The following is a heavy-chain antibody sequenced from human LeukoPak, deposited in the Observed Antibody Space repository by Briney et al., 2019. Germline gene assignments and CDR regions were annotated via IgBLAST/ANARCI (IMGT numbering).Heavy chain of an antibody. Sequence: PSETLSLTCTVSGGSISSGGYYWSWIRQPPGKGLEWIGYIYHSGSTYYNPSLKSRVTISVDRSKNQFSLKLSSVTAADTAVYYCANLVDCSSTSCYTADDAFDIWGQGTMVTVSS. CDR2: IYHSGST. CDR1: GGSISSGGYY. V-gene: IGHV4-30-2*01. D-gene: IGHD2-2*02. J-gene: IGHJ3*02. CDR3: ANLVDCSSTSCYTADDAFDI.